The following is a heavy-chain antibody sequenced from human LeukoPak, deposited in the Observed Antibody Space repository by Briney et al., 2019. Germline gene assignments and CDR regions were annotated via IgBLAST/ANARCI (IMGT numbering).Heavy chain of an antibody. CDR2: FSGSGGNT. J-gene: IGHJ4*02. D-gene: IGHD2-15*01. CDR3: AKSGLNRFDY. Sequence: RGSLRLPCAASGFTFSSYAMSGVRQPPGKGLEWVSTFSGSGGNTYYADSVKGRFTISRDNSKNTLYLQMNSLRAEDTAVYYCAKSGLNRFDYWGQGTLVTVSS. V-gene: IGHV3-23*01. CDR1: GFTFSSYA.